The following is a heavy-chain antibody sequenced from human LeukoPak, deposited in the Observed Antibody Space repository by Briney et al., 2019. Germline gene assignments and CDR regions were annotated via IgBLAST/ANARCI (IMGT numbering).Heavy chain of an antibody. D-gene: IGHD3-3*01. CDR2: ISGSGGST. CDR1: GFTFTTYW. V-gene: IGHV3-23*01. Sequence: GGSLRLSCAPSGFTFTTYWMGWVRQSPVKGLEWVSAISGSGGSTYYADSVKGRFTISRDNSKNTLYLQMNSLRAEDTAVYYCAKYYDFWSGPYYFDYWGQGTLVTVSS. J-gene: IGHJ4*02. CDR3: AKYYDFWSGPYYFDY.